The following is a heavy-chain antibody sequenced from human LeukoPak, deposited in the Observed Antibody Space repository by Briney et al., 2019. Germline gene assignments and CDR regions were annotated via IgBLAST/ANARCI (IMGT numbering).Heavy chain of an antibody. D-gene: IGHD2-15*01. J-gene: IGHJ6*02. CDR2: INSDGTRT. CDR1: GFAFNDYW. CDR3: ARDRSRWSIAPDADV. Sequence: GGSLRLSCAASGFAFNDYWMNWVRQVPGKGLMWVARINSDGTRTTYADPVKGRFTVSRDNAKNTLYLQMNSLRAEDTAVYYCARDRSRWSIAPDADVWGQGTTVTVSS. V-gene: IGHV3-74*01.